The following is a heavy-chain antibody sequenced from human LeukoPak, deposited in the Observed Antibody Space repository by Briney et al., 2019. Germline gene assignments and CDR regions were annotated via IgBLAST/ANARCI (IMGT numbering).Heavy chain of an antibody. CDR3: ARGNSGSHYVEYYYGMDV. CDR2: ISGSGDRT. Sequence: GGSLRLSCEASGFIFGSYGMSWVRQAPGKGLEWVSSISGSGDRTYYADSVKGRFTISRDNSKNTLYLQMNSLRAEDTAVYHCARGNSGSHYVEYYYGMDVWGQGTTVTVSS. CDR1: GFIFGSYG. D-gene: IGHD1-26*01. V-gene: IGHV3-23*01. J-gene: IGHJ6*02.